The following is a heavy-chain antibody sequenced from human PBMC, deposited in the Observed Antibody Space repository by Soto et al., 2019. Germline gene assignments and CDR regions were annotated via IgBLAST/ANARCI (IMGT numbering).Heavy chain of an antibody. J-gene: IGHJ4*02. V-gene: IGHV3-23*01. CDR1: GFSCSSYD. CDR3: AKDYLYCSSTSCWYYFDY. D-gene: IGHD2-2*01. CDR2: ISGRGGST. Sequence: VGSLRLSCAASGFSCSSYDMGWGRHALGKGLECVSAISGRGGSTYYADSVEAGFTISRAKSKNTLCLQMNSRRAEDTPGYCCAKDYLYCSSTSCWYYFDYWGQGTLVTVS.